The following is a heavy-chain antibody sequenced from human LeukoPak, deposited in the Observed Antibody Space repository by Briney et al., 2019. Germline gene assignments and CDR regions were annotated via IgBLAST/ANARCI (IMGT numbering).Heavy chain of an antibody. V-gene: IGHV4-34*01. Sequence: SETLSFTCAVYGGSFSGYYWSWIRQPPGKGLEWIGEINHSGSTNYNPSLKSRVTISVDTSKNQFSLKLSSVTAADTAVYYCARDLGKDAFDIWGQGTMVTVSS. CDR3: ARDLGKDAFDI. CDR1: GGSFSGYY. J-gene: IGHJ3*02. CDR2: INHSGST.